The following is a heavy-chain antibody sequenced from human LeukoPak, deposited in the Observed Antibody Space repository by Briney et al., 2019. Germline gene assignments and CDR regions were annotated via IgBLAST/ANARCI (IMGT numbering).Heavy chain of an antibody. D-gene: IGHD2-15*01. Sequence: GGSLRLSCAASGFTFSSYWMSWVRQAPGKGLEWVAFIRYDGSNKYYADSVKGRFTISRDNSKNTLYLQMNSLRAEDTAVYYCAKDRGDCYDYWGQGTLVTVSS. CDR2: IRYDGSNK. CDR1: GFTFSSYW. CDR3: AKDRGDCYDY. V-gene: IGHV3-30*02. J-gene: IGHJ4*02.